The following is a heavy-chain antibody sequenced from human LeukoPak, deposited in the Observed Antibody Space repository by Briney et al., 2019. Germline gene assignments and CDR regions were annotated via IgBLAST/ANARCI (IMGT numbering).Heavy chain of an antibody. CDR2: IHYSGGT. D-gene: IGHD4-17*01. CDR3: TRGTVTTYYFDS. J-gene: IGHJ4*02. CDR1: GASISSYY. Sequence: SETLSLTCTVSGASISSYYWSWIRQPPGKGLEWIGYIHYSGGTKYNPSLKSRVTMSVDTSKNQFSLKLSSVTAADTAVYHCTRGTVTTYYFDSWGQGTRVTVSS. V-gene: IGHV4-59*01.